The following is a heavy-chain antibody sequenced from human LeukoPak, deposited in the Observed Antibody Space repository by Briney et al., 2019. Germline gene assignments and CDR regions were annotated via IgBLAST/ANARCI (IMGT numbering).Heavy chain of an antibody. D-gene: IGHD2-2*01. J-gene: IGHJ4*02. V-gene: IGHV3-21*01. Sequence: GGSLRLSCAASGFTFSSYSMNWVRQAPGKGLEGVSSISSSSSYIYYADSVKGRFTISRDNAKNSLYLQMNSLRAEDTAVYYCARAKHEEYQLPFDYWGQGTLVTVSS. CDR2: ISSSSSYI. CDR1: GFTFSSYS. CDR3: ARAKHEEYQLPFDY.